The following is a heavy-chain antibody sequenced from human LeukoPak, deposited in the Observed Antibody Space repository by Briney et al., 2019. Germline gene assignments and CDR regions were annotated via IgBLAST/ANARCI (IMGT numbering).Heavy chain of an antibody. CDR3: ARLMVYDYISP. D-gene: IGHD3-16*01. CDR2: IYYSGST. Sequence: SETLSLTCTVSGDSISSGSYYWGWIRQPPGKGLEWIASIYYSGSTYYNPSLKSRVTISEDTSKTQFSLKLSSVTAADTAVYYCARLMVYDYISPWGQGTLVTVSS. J-gene: IGHJ5*02. V-gene: IGHV4-39*01. CDR1: GDSISSGSYY.